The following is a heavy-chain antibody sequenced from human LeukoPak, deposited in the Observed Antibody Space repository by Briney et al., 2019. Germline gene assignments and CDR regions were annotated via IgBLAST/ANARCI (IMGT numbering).Heavy chain of an antibody. Sequence: PSGTLSLTCTVSGGSISSGSYDWSWIRQPAGKGLEWIGRIYTSGSTNYNPSLKSRVTISVDTSKNQFSLKLSSVTAADTAVYHCAREDVVPAAKSFWSDPWGQGTLVTVSS. CDR2: IYTSGST. J-gene: IGHJ5*02. V-gene: IGHV4-61*02. CDR1: GGSISSGSYD. D-gene: IGHD2-2*01. CDR3: AREDVVPAAKSFWSDP.